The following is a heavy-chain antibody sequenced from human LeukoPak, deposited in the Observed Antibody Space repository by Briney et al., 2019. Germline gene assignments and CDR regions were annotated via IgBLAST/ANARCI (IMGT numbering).Heavy chain of an antibody. D-gene: IGHD1-26*01. CDR3: AKDGGSGSYEKNY. Sequence: PGGSLRLSCAASGFTVSSNYMSWVRQAPGKGLEWVSLIYAGGSTYYADAVKGRFTISRDNSKNTLYLQMNSLRAEDTAVYYCAKDGGSGSYEKNYWGQGTLVTVSS. CDR2: IYAGGST. J-gene: IGHJ4*02. V-gene: IGHV3-53*01. CDR1: GFTVSSNY.